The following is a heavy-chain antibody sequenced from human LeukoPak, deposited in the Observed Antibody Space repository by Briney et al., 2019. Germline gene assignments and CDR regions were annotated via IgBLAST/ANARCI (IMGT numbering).Heavy chain of an antibody. V-gene: IGHV4-34*01. D-gene: IGHD5-24*01. J-gene: IGHJ5*02. CDR2: INHSGST. CDR3: AARGMATLNWFDP. CDR1: GGSFSGYY. Sequence: SETLSLTCAGYGGSFSGYYWSWIRQPPGKGLEWIGEINHSGSTNYNPSLKSRVTISVDTSKNQFSLKLSSVTAADTAVYYCAARGMATLNWFDPWGQGTLVTVSS.